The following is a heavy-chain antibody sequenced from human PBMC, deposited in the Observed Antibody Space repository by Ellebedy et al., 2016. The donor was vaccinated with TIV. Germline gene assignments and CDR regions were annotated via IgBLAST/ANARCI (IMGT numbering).Heavy chain of an antibody. CDR3: ARRLYYGSGSSPFDY. CDR1: GGSFSGYY. D-gene: IGHD3-10*01. J-gene: IGHJ4*02. CDR2: INHSGST. Sequence: SETLSLTXAVYGGSFSGYYWSWIRQPPGKGLEWIGEINHSGSTNYNPSLKSRVTISVDTSKNQFSLKLSSVTAADTAVYYCARRLYYGSGSSPFDYWGQGTLVTVSS. V-gene: IGHV4-34*01.